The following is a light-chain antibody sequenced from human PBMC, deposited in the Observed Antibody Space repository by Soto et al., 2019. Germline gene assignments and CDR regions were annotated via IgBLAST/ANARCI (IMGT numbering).Light chain of an antibody. CDR1: QDINTY. Sequence: DIQLTQSPSFVSASVGDRVTITCRASQDINTYLAWYQQKPGKAPNLLIYASSTLQRGVPSRFCGSGSGKEFALTINSLQPEDFATCYCQQLKTSPPFSFGQGTKLEIK. J-gene: IGKJ2*03. CDR2: ASS. V-gene: IGKV1-9*01. CDR3: QQLKTSPPFS.